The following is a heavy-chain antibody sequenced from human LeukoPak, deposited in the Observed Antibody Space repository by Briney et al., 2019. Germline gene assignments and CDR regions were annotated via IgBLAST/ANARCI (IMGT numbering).Heavy chain of an antibody. Sequence: SETLSLTCTVSGGSISSYYWSWIRQPPGKGLEWIGYIYYSGSTNYNPSLKSRVTISVDTSKNQFSLKLSSVTAADTAVYYCARGSRYCSGGSCYLHYYYYGMDVWGQGTTVTVSS. CDR2: IYYSGST. CDR3: ARGSRYCSGGSCYLHYYYYGMDV. V-gene: IGHV4-59*12. D-gene: IGHD2-15*01. CDR1: GGSISSYY. J-gene: IGHJ6*02.